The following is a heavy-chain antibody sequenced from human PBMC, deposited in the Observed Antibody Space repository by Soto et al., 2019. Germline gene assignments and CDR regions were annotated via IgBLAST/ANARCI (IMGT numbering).Heavy chain of an antibody. CDR2: ISSTTSYI. J-gene: IGHJ4*02. Sequence: GGSLRLSCAASGFTFTRYSMNWVRQAPGKGLEWVSSISSTTSYIYYGDSMKGRFTISRDNAKNSLYLEMNSLRAEDTAVYYCARESEDLTSNFDYWGQGTLVTVSS. CDR3: ARESEDLTSNFDY. V-gene: IGHV3-21*06. CDR1: GFTFTRYS.